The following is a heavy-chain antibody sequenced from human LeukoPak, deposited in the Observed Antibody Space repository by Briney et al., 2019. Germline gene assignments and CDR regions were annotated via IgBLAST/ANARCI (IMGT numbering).Heavy chain of an antibody. J-gene: IGHJ6*02. V-gene: IGHV3-66*04. Sequence: GGSLRLSCAASGFTVSSSYMTWVRQAPGKGLEGVSVVYSGGSTYYADSVKGRFTISRDNSRNTLYLQMSSLRAEDTAVYYCARRYYSMDVWGQGTTVTVSS. CDR3: ARRYYSMDV. CDR2: VYSGGST. CDR1: GFTVSSSY.